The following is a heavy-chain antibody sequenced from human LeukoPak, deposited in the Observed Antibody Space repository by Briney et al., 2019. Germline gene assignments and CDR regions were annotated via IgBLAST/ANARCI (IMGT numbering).Heavy chain of an antibody. J-gene: IGHJ4*02. CDR2: IYYSGST. D-gene: IGHD2-2*01. CDR1: DGSISSYY. CDR3: AAQDIVVVPAVHWGYFDY. V-gene: IGHV4-59*08. Sequence: SETLSLTCTVSDGSISSYYWSWIRQPPGKGLEWIGYIYYSGSTNYNPSLKSRVTISVDTSKNQFSLKLSSVTAADTAVYYCAAQDIVVVPAVHWGYFDYWGQGTLVTVSS.